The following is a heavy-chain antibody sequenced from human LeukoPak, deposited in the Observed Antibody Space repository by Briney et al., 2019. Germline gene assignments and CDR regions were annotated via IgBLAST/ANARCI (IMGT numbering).Heavy chain of an antibody. J-gene: IGHJ5*02. CDR3: AGLRYGDYVYGFDP. CDR1: GGSISSSSYY. CDR2: IYYSGST. Sequence: SETLSLTCTVSGGSISSSSYYWGWIRQPPGKGLEWIGSIYYSGSTYYNPSLKSRVTISVDTSKNQFSLKLSSVTAADTAVYYCAGLRYGDYVYGFDPWGQGTLVTVSS. D-gene: IGHD4-17*01. V-gene: IGHV4-39*07.